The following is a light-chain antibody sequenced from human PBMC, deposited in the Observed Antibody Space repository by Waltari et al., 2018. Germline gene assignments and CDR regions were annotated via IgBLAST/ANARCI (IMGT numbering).Light chain of an antibody. CDR3: QQYSSFST. J-gene: IGKJ2*01. V-gene: IGKV1-5*03. CDR2: MAS. Sequence: DIQMTQSPSTLSASVGDRVTISCRASQSVGTWLAWYQQKPGKAPKLLIYMASSLESGVPSRFSVSGSGREFTLTISSLQPDDFATYSCQQYSSFSTFGQGTKVDI. CDR1: QSVGTW.